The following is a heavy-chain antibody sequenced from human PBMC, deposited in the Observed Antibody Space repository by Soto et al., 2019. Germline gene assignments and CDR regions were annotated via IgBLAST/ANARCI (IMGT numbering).Heavy chain of an antibody. Sequence: QVQLVQSGTEVKKPGASVKVSCKASGYTFTNYGITWVRQAPGQGLEWMGWISAYNGNTNYAQRPQGRVTMTTDTSTSKAYMELRSVRSDDTAVYYCARRDTYYDILTGTPMDVWGQGTTVTVSS. V-gene: IGHV1-18*01. D-gene: IGHD3-9*01. CDR3: ARRDTYYDILTGTPMDV. J-gene: IGHJ6*02. CDR1: GYTFTNYG. CDR2: ISAYNGNT.